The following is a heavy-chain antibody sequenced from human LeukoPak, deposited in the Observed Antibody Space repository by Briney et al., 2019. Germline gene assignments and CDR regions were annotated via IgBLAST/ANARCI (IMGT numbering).Heavy chain of an antibody. Sequence: GGSLRLSCAASGFTFSIYSMNWVRQAPGKGLEWVSLISPTSSYMYYADSLKGRFSITRDNAKNSLYLQMNSLRAEDTAVYYCARDLGYCSGTSCRNWFDPWGQGTLVTVSS. V-gene: IGHV3-21*01. CDR2: ISPTSSYM. CDR3: ARDLGYCSGTSCRNWFDP. CDR1: GFTFSIYS. D-gene: IGHD2-15*01. J-gene: IGHJ5*02.